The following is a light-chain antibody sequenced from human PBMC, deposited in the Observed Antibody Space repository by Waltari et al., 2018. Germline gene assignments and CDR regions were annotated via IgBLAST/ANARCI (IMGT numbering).Light chain of an antibody. CDR1: SSDAITYNF. Sequence: QSAPTQPASLSGSPGQSSTISCTGTSSDAITYNFLSWYHHHPGEAPKLIIYEGSKRPSGVSDRFSGSKSGYTASLTISGLQAEDEADYYCCSYRFSVVFGGGTKLTVL. J-gene: IGLJ3*02. CDR2: EGS. CDR3: CSYRFSVV. V-gene: IGLV2-23*01.